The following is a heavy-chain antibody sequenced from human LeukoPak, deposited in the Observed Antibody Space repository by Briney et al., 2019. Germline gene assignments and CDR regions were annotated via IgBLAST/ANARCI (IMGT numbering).Heavy chain of an antibody. V-gene: IGHV3-64D*06. CDR1: GFTFSSYA. CDR3: VKDLTVAGTFDWFDP. J-gene: IGHJ5*02. CDR2: ISSNGGST. D-gene: IGHD6-19*01. Sequence: PGVPLRLSCSASGFTFSSYAMHWVRQAPGKGLEYVSAISSNGGSTYYADSVKGRFTISRDNSKNTLYLQMSSLRAEDTAVYYCVKDLTVAGTFDWFDPWGQGTLVTVSS.